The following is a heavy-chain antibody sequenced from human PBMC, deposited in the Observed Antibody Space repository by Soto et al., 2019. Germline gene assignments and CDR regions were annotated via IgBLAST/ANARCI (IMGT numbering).Heavy chain of an antibody. CDR3: ARESYYGSGATVVGY. CDR2: IYYSGST. J-gene: IGHJ4*02. D-gene: IGHD3-10*01. CDR1: GGSISSYY. Sequence: ASETLSLTCTVSGGSISSYYWSWIRQPPGKGLEWIGYIYYSGSTNYNPSLKSRVTISVDTSKNQFSLKLSSVTAADTAVYYCARESYYGSGATVVGYWGLGTLVTVSS. V-gene: IGHV4-59*01.